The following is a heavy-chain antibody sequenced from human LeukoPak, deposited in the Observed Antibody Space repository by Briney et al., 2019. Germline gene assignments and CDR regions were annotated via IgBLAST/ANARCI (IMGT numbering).Heavy chain of an antibody. CDR1: GGSISSHY. D-gene: IGHD1-20*01. Sequence: SETLSFTCTVSGGSISSHYWSWIRQPPGKGLEWIGYIYYSGSTNYNPSLKSRVTISVDTSKNQFSLKLSSVTAADTAVYYCARLTGTPFDYWGQGTLVTVSS. V-gene: IGHV4-59*11. CDR2: IYYSGST. CDR3: ARLTGTPFDY. J-gene: IGHJ4*02.